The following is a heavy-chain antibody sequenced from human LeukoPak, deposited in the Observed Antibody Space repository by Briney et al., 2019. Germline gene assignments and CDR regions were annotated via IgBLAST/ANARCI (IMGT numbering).Heavy chain of an antibody. CDR1: GGSISSGGYY. CDR2: IYYSGST. CDR3: AREQRYYYGSGSPLGP. Sequence: SETLSLTCTVSGGSISSGGYYWSWLRQHPGKGLEWIGYIYYSGSTYYNPSLKSRVTISVDTSKNQFSLKLSSVTAADTAVYHCAREQRYYYGSGSPLGPWGQGTLVTVSS. J-gene: IGHJ5*02. D-gene: IGHD3-10*01. V-gene: IGHV4-31*03.